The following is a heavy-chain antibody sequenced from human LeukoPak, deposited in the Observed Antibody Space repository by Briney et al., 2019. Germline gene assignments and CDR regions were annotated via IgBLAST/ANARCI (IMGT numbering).Heavy chain of an antibody. Sequence: GASVKVSCKASGYTFTGYYMHWVRQAPGQGLEWMGRINPNSGGTNYAQKFQGRATMTRDTSISTAYMELSRLRSDDTAVYYCARARVDSSGYYFTEPVDYWGQGTLVTVSS. V-gene: IGHV1-2*06. J-gene: IGHJ4*02. CDR3: ARARVDSSGYYFTEPVDY. D-gene: IGHD3-22*01. CDR2: INPNSGGT. CDR1: GYTFTGYY.